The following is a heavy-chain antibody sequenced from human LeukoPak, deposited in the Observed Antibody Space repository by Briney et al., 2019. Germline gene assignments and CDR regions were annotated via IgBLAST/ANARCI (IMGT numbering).Heavy chain of an antibody. CDR1: GSSISSYY. D-gene: IGHD3-3*02. J-gene: IGHJ5*02. CDR3: ARDPLSQGWFDP. V-gene: IGHV4-59*01. Sequence: PSETLSLTCTVSGSSISSYYWSWIRQPPGKGLEWIGYIYYSGSTNYNPSLKSRVTISVDTSKNQFSLKLSSVTAADTAVYYCARDPLSQGWFDPWGQGTLVTVSS. CDR2: IYYSGST.